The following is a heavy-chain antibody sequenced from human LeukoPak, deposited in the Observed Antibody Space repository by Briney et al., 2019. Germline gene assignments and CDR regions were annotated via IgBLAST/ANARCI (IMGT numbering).Heavy chain of an antibody. J-gene: IGHJ3*02. CDR1: GFMFSSYG. V-gene: IGHV3-74*01. D-gene: IGHD3-16*02. CDR2: INSDGSTT. CDR3: ARYRGDAFDI. Sequence: GGSLRLSCAASGFMFSSYGMHWVRQAPGKGLVWVSHINSDGSTTRYADSVKGRFTISRDNAKNTLYLQMHSLRAEDTAVYYCARYRGDAFDIWGQGTMVTVSS.